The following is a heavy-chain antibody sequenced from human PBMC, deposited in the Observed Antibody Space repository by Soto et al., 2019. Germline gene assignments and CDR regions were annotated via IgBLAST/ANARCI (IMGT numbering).Heavy chain of an antibody. V-gene: IGHV3-23*01. Sequence: EVQLLESGGGLVQPGGSLRLSCAASGFTFSSYAMSWVRQAPGKGLEWVSAISGSGGSTYYADSVKGRFTISRDNSKNTLYLQMNSLRAEDTAVYYCAKDRVAGTRDRELFGWFDPWGQGTLVTVSS. CDR1: GFTFSSYA. J-gene: IGHJ5*02. CDR2: ISGSGGST. CDR3: AKDRVAGTRDRELFGWFDP. D-gene: IGHD2-15*01.